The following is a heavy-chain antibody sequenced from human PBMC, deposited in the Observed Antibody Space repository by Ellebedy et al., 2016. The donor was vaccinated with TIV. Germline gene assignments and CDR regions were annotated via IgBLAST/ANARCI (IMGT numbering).Heavy chain of an antibody. J-gene: IGHJ4*02. D-gene: IGHD2-21*02. V-gene: IGHV3-48*03. CDR1: GFTYSNYE. CDR2: ISASGTTM. Sequence: GESLKISCAASGFTYSNYEMNWVRQVPGKGLEWVSYISASGTTMYYADSVKGRFTISRDNAKNSLYLQMNSLRAEDTAVYYCARDVEGDYYFDYWGQGTLVTVSS. CDR3: ARDVEGDYYFDY.